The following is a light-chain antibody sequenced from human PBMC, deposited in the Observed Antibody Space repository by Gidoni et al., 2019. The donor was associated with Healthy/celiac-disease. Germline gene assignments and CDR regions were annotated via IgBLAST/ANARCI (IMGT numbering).Light chain of an antibody. CDR3: QQFNSYPIT. V-gene: IGKV1-13*02. CDR1: QGISSA. CDR2: DAS. Sequence: AIQLTQSPSSLSASVGDRVTITCRASQGISSALACYQQKPGKAPKLLIYDASSLESGVPSRFSGSGSGTDFTLTTSSLQPEDFATYYCQQFNSYPITFGQGTRLEIK. J-gene: IGKJ5*01.